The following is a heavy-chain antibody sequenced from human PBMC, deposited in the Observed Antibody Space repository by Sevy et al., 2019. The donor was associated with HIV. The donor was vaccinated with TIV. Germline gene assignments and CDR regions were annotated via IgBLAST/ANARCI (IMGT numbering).Heavy chain of an antibody. Sequence: GGSLRLSCAASGFTFSSYSMNWVRQAPGKGLEWVSYISSSSSTIYYADSVKGRFTISRDNAKNSLYLQMNSLRDDDTAVYYCGRNDYYYGMDVWGQGTTVTVSS. CDR1: GFTFSSYS. J-gene: IGHJ6*02. V-gene: IGHV3-48*02. CDR2: ISSSSSTI. CDR3: GRNDYYYGMDV.